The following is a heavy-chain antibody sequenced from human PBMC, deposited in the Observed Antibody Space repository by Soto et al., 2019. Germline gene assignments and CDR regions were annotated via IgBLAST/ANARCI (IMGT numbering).Heavy chain of an antibody. CDR1: GFTFSSYG. V-gene: IGHV3-33*01. J-gene: IGHJ6*02. CDR3: ARGLSYYYGSGLYGLDV. D-gene: IGHD3-10*01. CDR2: IWYDGSNK. Sequence: GGSLRLSCAASGFTFSSYGMHWVRQAPGKGLEWVAVIWYDGSNKYYADSVKGRFTISRDNSKNTLYLQMNSLRADDTAVYYCARGLSYYYGSGLYGLDVWGQGTTVTVSS.